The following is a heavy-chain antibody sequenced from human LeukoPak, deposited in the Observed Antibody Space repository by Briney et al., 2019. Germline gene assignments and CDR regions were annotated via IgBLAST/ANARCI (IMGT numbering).Heavy chain of an antibody. D-gene: IGHD3/OR15-3a*01. J-gene: IGHJ2*01. V-gene: IGHV4-39*07. Sequence: SETLSLTCTVSGGSISSSSFYWGWIRQPPGKGLEWIGSIYYSGSTYYNPSLKSRVTISVDTSKNQFSLKLSSVTAADTAVYYCASLRREMTMIIGHPRYFDLWGRGTLVSVSS. CDR2: IYYSGST. CDR1: GGSISSSSFY. CDR3: ASLRREMTMIIGHPRYFDL.